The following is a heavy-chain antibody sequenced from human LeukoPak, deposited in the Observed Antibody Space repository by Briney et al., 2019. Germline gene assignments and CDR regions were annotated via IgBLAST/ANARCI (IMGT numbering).Heavy chain of an antibody. Sequence: SETLSLTCTVSGGSISSGGYYWSWIRQHPGKGLEWIGYIYYSGSTYYNPSLKSRVTISVDTSKNQFSLKLSSVTAADTAVYYCARDMGDGRIDYWGQGTLVTVSS. D-gene: IGHD5-24*01. J-gene: IGHJ4*02. CDR1: GGSISSGGYY. V-gene: IGHV4-31*03. CDR3: ARDMGDGRIDY. CDR2: IYYSGST.